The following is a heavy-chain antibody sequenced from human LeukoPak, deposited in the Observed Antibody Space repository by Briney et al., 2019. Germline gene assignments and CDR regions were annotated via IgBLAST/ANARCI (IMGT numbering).Heavy chain of an antibody. V-gene: IGHV1-2*06. Sequence: EASVKVSCKASGYTFTGYYMHWVRQAPGQGLEWMGRINPNSGGTNSAQKFQGRVTMTRDTSISTAYMELSRLRSDDTAVYYCARSSSSSWTYLDHWGQGTLVTVSS. J-gene: IGHJ4*02. CDR1: GYTFTGYY. CDR2: INPNSGGT. CDR3: ARSSSSSWTYLDH. D-gene: IGHD6-13*01.